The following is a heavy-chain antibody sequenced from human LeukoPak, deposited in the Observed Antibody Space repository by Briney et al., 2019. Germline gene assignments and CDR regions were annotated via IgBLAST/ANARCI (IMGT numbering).Heavy chain of an antibody. J-gene: IGHJ5*02. V-gene: IGHV4-61*02. CDR2: IYTSGST. Sequence: SETLSLTCTVSGGSISSGSYYWSWIRQPAGKGLEWIGRIYTSGSTNYNPSLKGRVTISVDTSKNQFSLKLSSVTAADTAVYYCARGDYDILTGYLNWFDPWGQGTLVTVSS. D-gene: IGHD3-9*01. CDR3: ARGDYDILTGYLNWFDP. CDR1: GGSISSGSYY.